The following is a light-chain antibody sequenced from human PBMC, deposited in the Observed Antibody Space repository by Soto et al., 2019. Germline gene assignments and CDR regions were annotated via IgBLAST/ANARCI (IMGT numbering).Light chain of an antibody. CDR1: SSNIGTGLD. J-gene: IGLJ2*01. V-gene: IGLV1-40*01. Sequence: QSVLTQPPSVSGAPGQRVTISCTGSSSNIGTGLDVQWYHQLPGTAPKLLIYGNSNRPSGVPDRFSGSKSGTSASLAITGLQAEDEADYSCQSYDSSLSAVVFGGGTKVTVL. CDR3: QSYDSSLSAVV. CDR2: GNS.